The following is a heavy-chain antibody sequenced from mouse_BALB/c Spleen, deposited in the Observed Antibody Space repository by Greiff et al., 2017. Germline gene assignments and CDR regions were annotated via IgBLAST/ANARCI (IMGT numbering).Heavy chain of an antibody. CDR3: ASPLYYYGSTYAMDY. V-gene: IGHV1S137*01. Sequence: QVQLKQSGAELVRPGVSVKISCKGSGYTFTDYAMHWVKQSHAKSLEWIGVISTYYGDASYNQKFKGKATMTVDKSSSTAYMELARLTSEDSAIYYCASPLYYYGSTYAMDYWGQGTSVTVSS. CDR1: GYTFTDYA. J-gene: IGHJ4*01. CDR2: ISTYYGDA. D-gene: IGHD1-1*01.